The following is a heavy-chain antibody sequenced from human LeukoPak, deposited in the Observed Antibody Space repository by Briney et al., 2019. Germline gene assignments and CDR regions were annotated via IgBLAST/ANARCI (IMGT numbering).Heavy chain of an antibody. Sequence: GGSLRLSCAASGFSFSDYYMSWIRQAPGKGLEWVSYISSSGSSMYYADSVKGRFTISRDNAKNSLFLQMNSLRAEDMAVYYCARSGRGFSYGNMDVWGKGTTVTVSS. CDR3: ARSGRGFSYGNMDV. CDR1: GFSFSDYY. CDR2: ISSSGSSM. J-gene: IGHJ6*04. D-gene: IGHD5-18*01. V-gene: IGHV3-11*04.